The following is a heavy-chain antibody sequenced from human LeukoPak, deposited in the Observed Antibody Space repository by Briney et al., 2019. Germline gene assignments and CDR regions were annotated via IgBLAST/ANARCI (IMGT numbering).Heavy chain of an antibody. J-gene: IGHJ3*02. V-gene: IGHV4-30-2*01. Sequence: SQTLSLACAVSGGSISSGGYSWSWIRQPPGKGLEWIGYIYHSGSTYYNPSLKSRVTISVDRSKNQFSLKLSSVTAADTAVYYCARGGYSYGFDDAFDIWGQGTMVTVSS. CDR1: GGSISSGGYS. CDR2: IYHSGST. CDR3: ARGGYSYGFDDAFDI. D-gene: IGHD5-18*01.